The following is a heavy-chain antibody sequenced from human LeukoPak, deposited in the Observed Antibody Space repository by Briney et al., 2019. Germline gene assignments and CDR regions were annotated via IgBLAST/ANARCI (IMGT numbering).Heavy chain of an antibody. CDR1: GDSINNNNYY. D-gene: IGHD5-12*01. V-gene: IGHV4-61*02. CDR3: ARRADGYDNYCYYYMDV. J-gene: IGHJ6*03. Sequence: SETLSLTCTVSGDSINNNNYYWSWIRQPAGKGLEWIGRIYTSGGTNYNPSLKSRVTISVDTSKNQCSLKLSSVTAADTAVYYCARRADGYDNYCYYYMDVWGKGTTVTVSS. CDR2: IYTSGGT.